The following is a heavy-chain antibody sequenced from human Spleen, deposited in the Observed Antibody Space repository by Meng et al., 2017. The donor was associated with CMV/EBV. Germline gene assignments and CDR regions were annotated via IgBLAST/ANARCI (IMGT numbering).Heavy chain of an antibody. CDR1: FTFSKCG. CDR2: LRYDASNK. Sequence: FTFSKCGLNWVRQAPGKGLEWVTFLRYDASNKYHADSVKGRFTISRHNSKNTVYLQMNSLRAEDTAVYYCARDRTVVVPAAPDLDYWGQGTLVTVSS. D-gene: IGHD2-2*01. J-gene: IGHJ4*02. CDR3: ARDRTVVVPAAPDLDY. V-gene: IGHV3-30*02.